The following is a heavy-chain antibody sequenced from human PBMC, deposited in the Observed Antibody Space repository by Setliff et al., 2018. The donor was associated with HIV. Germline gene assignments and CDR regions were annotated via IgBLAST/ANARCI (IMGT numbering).Heavy chain of an antibody. Sequence: PAETLSLTCTVSGVSISSYYWSWIRQPPGKGLEWIGYIYYSGTTNYNPSLKSRVTISVDTSKNQFSLKLSSVNATDTAVYYCARLLGTYFDPWGQGTLVTV. V-gene: IGHV4-59*08. CDR1: GVSISSYY. D-gene: IGHD3-16*01. CDR3: ARLLGTYFDP. J-gene: IGHJ5*02. CDR2: IYYSGTT.